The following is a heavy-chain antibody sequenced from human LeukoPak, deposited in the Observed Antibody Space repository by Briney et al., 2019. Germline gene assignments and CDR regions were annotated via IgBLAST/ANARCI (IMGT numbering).Heavy chain of an antibody. D-gene: IGHD3-3*01. J-gene: IGHJ6*02. CDR1: GCTFSSYG. V-gene: IGHV3-30*18. CDR2: ISYDGSNK. CDR3: AKDRDFWSGYGMDV. Sequence: GGSLRLSCAASGCTFSSYGMHWVRQAPGKGLEWVAVISYDGSNKYYADSVKGRFTISRDNSKNTLYLQMNSLRAEDTAVYYCAKDRDFWSGYGMDVWGQGTTVTVSS.